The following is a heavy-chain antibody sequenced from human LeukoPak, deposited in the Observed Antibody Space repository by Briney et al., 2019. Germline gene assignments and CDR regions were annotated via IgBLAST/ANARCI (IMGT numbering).Heavy chain of an antibody. J-gene: IGHJ4*02. V-gene: IGHV4-4*02. Sequence: SETLSLTCAVSGGSISSGTWWSWVRQPPGKGLEWIGEIYHSGSTNNNPSLKSRVTISVDKSKNQFSLKLNSVTAADTAVYYCARVRVTPYISIDSWGQGTLVTVSS. CDR3: ARVRVTPYISIDS. CDR2: IYHSGST. D-gene: IGHD4-23*01. CDR1: GGSISSGTW.